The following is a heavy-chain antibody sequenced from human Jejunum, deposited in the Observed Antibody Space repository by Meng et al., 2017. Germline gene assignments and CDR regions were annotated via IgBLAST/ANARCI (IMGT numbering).Heavy chain of an antibody. CDR2: IYHGGDT. D-gene: IGHD6-19*01. J-gene: IGHJ4*02. Sequence: GSLRLSCVVAGGSISSIDWWSWVRQPPGKWLEWIGEIYHGGDTNYNPSLKSRVTIAIDRSKNQFSLKRSSVTAADTAVYYCASWIYSCGWQWGQGTLVTVSS. CDR1: GGSISSIDW. CDR3: ASWIYSCGWQ. V-gene: IGHV4/OR15-8*02.